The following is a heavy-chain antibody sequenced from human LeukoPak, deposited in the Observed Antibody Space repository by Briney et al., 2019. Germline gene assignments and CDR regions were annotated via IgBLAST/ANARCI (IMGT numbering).Heavy chain of an antibody. V-gene: IGHV4-4*07. D-gene: IGHD1-26*01. CDR1: GGSISSYY. Sequence: PSETLSLTCTVSGGSISSYYWSWIRQPAGKGLEWIGRIYTGGSTNYNASLKSRVSMSVDTSKNQFSLKLSSVTAADTAVLYCARENSGSYREFDYWGQGTLVTVSS. J-gene: IGHJ4*02. CDR2: IYTGGST. CDR3: ARENSGSYREFDY.